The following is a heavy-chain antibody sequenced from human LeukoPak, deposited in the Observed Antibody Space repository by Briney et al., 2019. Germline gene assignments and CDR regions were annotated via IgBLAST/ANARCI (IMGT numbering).Heavy chain of an antibody. CDR1: LYTFTSYY. J-gene: IGHJ5*02. D-gene: IGHD3-22*01. Sequence: ASVKDSCMAPLYTFTSYYIHWVRPAPGQGVEWMGIINPSGGTKSYEQKFRARVTMTRDTFTSTVYMELSSLRSEDTAVYYCAGGGSTMMGRCWFDPWGQGALVTVSS. CDR2: INPSGGTK. V-gene: IGHV1-46*01. CDR3: AGGGSTMMGRCWFDP.